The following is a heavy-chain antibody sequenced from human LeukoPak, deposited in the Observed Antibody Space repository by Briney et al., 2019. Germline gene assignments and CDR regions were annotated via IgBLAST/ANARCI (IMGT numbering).Heavy chain of an antibody. D-gene: IGHD1-1*01. CDR3: AGDYPTSGIVTLFDY. CDR1: GFTFNYYA. CDR2: ITTSGAST. Sequence: PGGSLRLSCASSGFTFNYYAMTWVRQAPGKGLEWVSSITTSGASTYYADSVKGRFTISRDNSKNSLYLQMTSLRAEDTAVYYCAGDYPTSGIVTLFDYWGQGTLVTVSS. J-gene: IGHJ4*02. V-gene: IGHV3-23*01.